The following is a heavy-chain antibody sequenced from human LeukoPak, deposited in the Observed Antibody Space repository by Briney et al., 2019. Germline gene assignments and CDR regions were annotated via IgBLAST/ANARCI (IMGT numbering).Heavy chain of an antibody. D-gene: IGHD3-16*02. J-gene: IGHJ4*02. CDR3: ARVPRGYRPLDFDY. V-gene: IGHV1-24*01. CDR2: FDPEDGET. Sequence: GASVKVSCKVSGYTLTELSMHWVRQAPGKGLEWMGGFDPEDGETIYAQKFQGRVTMTEDTSTDTAYMELSSLRSEDTAVYYCARVPRGYRPLDFDYWGQGTLVTVSS. CDR1: GYTLTELS.